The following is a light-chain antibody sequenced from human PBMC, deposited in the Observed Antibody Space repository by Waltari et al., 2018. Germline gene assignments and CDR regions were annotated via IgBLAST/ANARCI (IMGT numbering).Light chain of an antibody. J-gene: IGLJ3*02. CDR1: SSNIGSNH. Sequence: QSVLTQPPSASATPGRRVTISCSGSSSNIGSNHVHWYQQVPGTAPKLLIYRNDHWPSGVPARFSGSKTGTSASLAISGLRSEDEADYYCAAWDDSLRGWVFGGGTKLTVL. CDR3: AAWDDSLRGWV. CDR2: RND. V-gene: IGLV1-47*01.